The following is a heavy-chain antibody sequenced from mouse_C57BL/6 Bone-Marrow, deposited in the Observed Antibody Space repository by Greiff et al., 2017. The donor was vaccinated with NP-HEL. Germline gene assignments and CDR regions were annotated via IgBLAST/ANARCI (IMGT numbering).Heavy chain of an antibody. J-gene: IGHJ2*01. CDR1: GYTFTDYE. D-gene: IGHD4-1*01. Sequence: VQLQQSGAELVRPGASVTLSCKASGYTFTDYEMHWVKQTPVHGLEWIGAIDPETGGTAYNQKFKGKAILTAYKSSSTAYMELRSLTSEDSAVYYCTRVVTGTWYFDYWGQGTTLTVSS. V-gene: IGHV1-15*01. CDR3: TRVVTGTWYFDY. CDR2: IDPETGGT.